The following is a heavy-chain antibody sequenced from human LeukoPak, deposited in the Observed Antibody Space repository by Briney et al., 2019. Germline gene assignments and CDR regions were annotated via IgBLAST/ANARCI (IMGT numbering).Heavy chain of an antibody. CDR3: AKSPVQYQARLFDY. D-gene: IGHD2-2*01. V-gene: IGHV3-30*02. CDR2: IRYDGSEK. CDR1: GLPFSNYG. J-gene: IGHJ4*02. Sequence: GGSLRLSCAASGLPFSNYGMHWVRQAPGKGLEWVAFIRYDGSEKYFADSVKGRFTISRDNSKNTLYLQMNSLRAEDTAVYYCAKSPVQYQARLFDYWGQGTLVTVSS.